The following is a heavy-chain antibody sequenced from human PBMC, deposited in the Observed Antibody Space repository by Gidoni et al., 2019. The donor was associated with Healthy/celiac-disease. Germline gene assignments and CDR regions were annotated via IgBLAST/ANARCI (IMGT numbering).Heavy chain of an antibody. D-gene: IGHD3-22*01. CDR3: ARESNYYDSSGYPTGGYYGMDV. Sequence: QVQLQESGPGLVKPSGTLSLTCAVYGGSISSSNWWSWVRQPPGTGLEYIGEIYHSGSTNYNPSLKSRVTMSVDRSKNHFSLKLSSVTAADTAVYYCARESNYYDSSGYPTGGYYGMDVWGQGTTVTVSS. CDR2: IYHSGST. J-gene: IGHJ6*02. CDR1: GGSISSSNW. V-gene: IGHV4-4*02.